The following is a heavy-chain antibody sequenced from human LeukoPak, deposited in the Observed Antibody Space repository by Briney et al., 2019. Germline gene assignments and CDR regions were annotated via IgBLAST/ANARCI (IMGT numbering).Heavy chain of an antibody. CDR1: GASITSFY. J-gene: IGHJ4*02. V-gene: IGHV4-59*08. Sequence: SETLSLTCAVSGASITSFYWSWVQPPPGKGLAWIGYIYVSGSTDYNTSHKSRVTVSLATTKNQVSLKLSSLSAADTAVYYCARKYFDWLFHGYYFDYWGQGTLVTVSS. D-gene: IGHD3-9*01. CDR2: IYVSGST. CDR3: ARKYFDWLFHGYYFDY.